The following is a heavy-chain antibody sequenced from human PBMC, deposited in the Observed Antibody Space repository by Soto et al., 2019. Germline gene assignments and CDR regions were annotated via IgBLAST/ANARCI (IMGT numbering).Heavy chain of an antibody. CDR3: ARQSGGYYYYGMDV. Sequence: SETLSLTCTGSGGSIIDYYWSWIRQPPGKGLEWIGYIYYSGTTDYSPSLKSRVTISVDTSKNQFSLKLSSVTAADSAIYYCARQSGGYYYYGMDVWGQGTTVT. J-gene: IGHJ6*02. CDR2: IYYSGTT. D-gene: IGHD1-26*01. CDR1: GGSIIDYY. V-gene: IGHV4-59*08.